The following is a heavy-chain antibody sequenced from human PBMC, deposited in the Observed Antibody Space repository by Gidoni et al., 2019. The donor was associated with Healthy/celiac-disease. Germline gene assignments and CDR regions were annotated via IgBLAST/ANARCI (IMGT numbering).Heavy chain of an antibody. D-gene: IGHD3-10*01. CDR2: IWYDGSNK. Sequence: QVQLVESGGGVVQPGRSLRLSCAASGFTFSSYGMHWVRQAPGKGLEWVAVIWYDGSNKYYADSVKGRFTISRDNSKNTLYLQMNSLRAEDTAVYYCASGLSDYYYYYMDVWGKGTTVTVSS. CDR3: ASGLSDYYYYYMDV. J-gene: IGHJ6*03. V-gene: IGHV3-33*01. CDR1: GFTFSSYG.